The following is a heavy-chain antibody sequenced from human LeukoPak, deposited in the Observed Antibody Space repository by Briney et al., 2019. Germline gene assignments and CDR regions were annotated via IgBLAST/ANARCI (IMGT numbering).Heavy chain of an antibody. Sequence: ASVKVSCKASGGTFSSYAISWVRQAPGQGLEWMGRIIPILGIANYAQKFQGGVTITADKSTSTAYMELSSLRSEDTAVYYCARSVLWFGELYYFDYWGQGTLVTVSS. J-gene: IGHJ4*02. CDR3: ARSVLWFGELYYFDY. CDR2: IIPILGIA. V-gene: IGHV1-69*04. D-gene: IGHD3-10*01. CDR1: GGTFSSYA.